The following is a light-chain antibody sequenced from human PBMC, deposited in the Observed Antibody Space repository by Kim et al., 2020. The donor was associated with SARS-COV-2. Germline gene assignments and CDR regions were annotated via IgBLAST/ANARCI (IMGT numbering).Light chain of an antibody. V-gene: IGLV1-40*01. CDR2: GNN. Sequence: QSVLTQPPSVSGAPGQRVTLSCTGSSSNIGAGYDVHWYQQLPGTAPKLLIYGNNNRPSGVPDRFSGSKSGTSASLAITGLQAEDEADYYCQSYDSSLSGSVFGGGTQLTV. CDR3: QSYDSSLSGSV. CDR1: SSNIGAGYD. J-gene: IGLJ3*02.